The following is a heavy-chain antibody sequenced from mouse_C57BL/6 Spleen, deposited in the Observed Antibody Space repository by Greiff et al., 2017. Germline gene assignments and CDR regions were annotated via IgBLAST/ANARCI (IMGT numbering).Heavy chain of an antibody. Sequence: EVMLVESGGGLVQPGGSLSLSCAASGFTFTDYYMSWVRQPPGKALEWLGFIRNKANGYTTEYSASVKGRFTISRDNSQSILYLQMNALRAEDSATYYCARSSYYYGSSYFDYWGQGTTLTVSS. J-gene: IGHJ2*01. CDR3: ARSSYYYGSSYFDY. CDR1: GFTFTDYY. D-gene: IGHD1-1*01. V-gene: IGHV7-3*01. CDR2: IRNKANGYTT.